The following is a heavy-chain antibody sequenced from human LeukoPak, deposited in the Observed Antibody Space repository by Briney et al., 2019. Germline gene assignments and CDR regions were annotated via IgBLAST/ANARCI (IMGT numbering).Heavy chain of an antibody. D-gene: IGHD1-14*01. CDR2: ITNDGSST. Sequence: PGGSLRPSCAASGLTFSSHWMHWVSQAPGKGLVWVSRITNDGSSTTYADSVKGRFTISRDNAKNMLYLQVNSLRAEDTAVYYCATQQEGNPAYWGQGTLVTVSS. V-gene: IGHV3-74*01. J-gene: IGHJ4*02. CDR3: ATQQEGNPAY. CDR1: GLTFSSHW.